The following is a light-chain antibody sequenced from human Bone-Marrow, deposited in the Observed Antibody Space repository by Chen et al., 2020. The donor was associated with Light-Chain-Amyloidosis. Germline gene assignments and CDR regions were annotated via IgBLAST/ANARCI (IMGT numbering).Light chain of an antibody. CDR2: RDT. Sequence: SYELTQPPSVSVSPGQTARITCSGDDLPTKYAYWYQQNPGQAPVLVIHRDTERPSGISERFSGSGSGTTATLTIIGVQAGDEADDHGQSADSSGSYGVIIGGGTKLTVL. CDR1: DLPTKY. V-gene: IGLV3-25*03. CDR3: QSADSSGSYGVI. J-gene: IGLJ2*01.